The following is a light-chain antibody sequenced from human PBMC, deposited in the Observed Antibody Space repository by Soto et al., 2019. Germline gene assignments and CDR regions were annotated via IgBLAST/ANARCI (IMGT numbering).Light chain of an antibody. CDR2: GAS. CDR1: QGVTTN. Sequence: EIVMTQSPGTLSVSPGERATLSCRAGQGVTTNFAWHQQRPGQAPRLLIYGASTRATGVPARFSGGGSGTEFTLTITSLKSEDFAVYWCQQYNNWTLTFGPGTRLEIK. V-gene: IGKV3D-15*01. CDR3: QQYNNWTLT. J-gene: IGKJ5*01.